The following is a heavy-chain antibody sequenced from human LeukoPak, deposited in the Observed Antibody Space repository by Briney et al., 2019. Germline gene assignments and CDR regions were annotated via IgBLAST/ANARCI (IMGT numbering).Heavy chain of an antibody. D-gene: IGHD4-17*01. V-gene: IGHV1-69*13. CDR3: ARGGHYGDSGGFDY. Sequence: ASVKVSCKASGGTFCRYAISWVRQAPGQGLEWMGGIIPIFGTATYAQKFQGRVTITADESTCTAYMELSSLRSEDTAVSYCARGGHYGDSGGFDYWGQGTLVTVSS. J-gene: IGHJ4*02. CDR2: IIPIFGTA. CDR1: GGTFCRYA.